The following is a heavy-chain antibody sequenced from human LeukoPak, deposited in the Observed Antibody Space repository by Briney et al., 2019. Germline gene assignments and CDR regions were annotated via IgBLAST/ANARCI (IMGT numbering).Heavy chain of an antibody. CDR1: GFTFTNHA. Sequence: PGGSLRLSCVASGFTFTNHAMHWVRQAPGKGLEWVAMISFDGNDENYGDAAEGRFSISRDNGKNTLYLQMNSLRSEDTAVYYCARDWDGDTGLFDYWGQGTRVTVSS. D-gene: IGHD5-18*01. CDR3: ARDWDGDTGLFDY. V-gene: IGHV3-30*04. CDR2: ISFDGNDE. J-gene: IGHJ4*02.